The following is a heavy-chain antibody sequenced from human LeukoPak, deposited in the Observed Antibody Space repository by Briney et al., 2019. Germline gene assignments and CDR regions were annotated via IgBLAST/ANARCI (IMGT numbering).Heavy chain of an antibody. V-gene: IGHV1-46*03. CDR2: INPSGGST. J-gene: IGHJ5*02. D-gene: IGHD3-3*01. CDR3: ARAFSLNWFDP. CDR1: GYTFTSYY. Sequence: ASVKVSCKASGYTFTSYYMHWVRQAPGQGLEWMGIINPSGGSTSYAQKFQGRVTMTRDTSTSTDYMELSSLRSGDTAVYYCARAFSLNWFDPWGQGTLVTVSS.